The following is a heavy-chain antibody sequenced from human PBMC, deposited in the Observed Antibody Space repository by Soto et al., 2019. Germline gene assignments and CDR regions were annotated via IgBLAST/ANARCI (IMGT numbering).Heavy chain of an antibody. Sequence: PSETLSLTCAVYGGSLSGNYWGWIRQPPGKGLEWIGETHHSGSTAYNPSLKSRISINPDTSKNQFSLQLNSVTPEDTAVYYCARDDMYDLLSDFWGQGTLVTVSS. V-gene: IGHV4-34*01. CDR3: ARDDMYDLLSDF. J-gene: IGHJ4*02. CDR1: GGSLSGNY. CDR2: THHSGST. D-gene: IGHD2-8*01.